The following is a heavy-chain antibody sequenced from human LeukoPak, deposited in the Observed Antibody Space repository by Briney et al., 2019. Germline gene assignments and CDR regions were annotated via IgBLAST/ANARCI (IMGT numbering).Heavy chain of an antibody. J-gene: IGHJ3*02. CDR2: ISGNGGRT. V-gene: IGHV3-23*01. CDR1: GFTFSSYA. CDR3: ARGNPTNYYDSSGYYGAFDI. D-gene: IGHD3-22*01. Sequence: PGGSLRLSCVASGFTFSSYAMSWVRQAPGKGLEWVSAISGNGGRTYFADSVKGRFIISRDNSKNTLFLQLNSLRGEDTAVYYCARGNPTNYYDSSGYYGAFDIWGQGTMVTVSS.